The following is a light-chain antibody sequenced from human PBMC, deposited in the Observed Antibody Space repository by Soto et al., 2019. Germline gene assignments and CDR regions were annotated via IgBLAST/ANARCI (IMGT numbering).Light chain of an antibody. V-gene: IGLV2-14*01. CDR1: SSDVGGYNY. CDR3: QTWGAGIRV. CDR2: EVS. J-gene: IGLJ3*02. Sequence: QSVLTQPASVSGSPGQSITISCTGTSSDVGGYNYVSWYQQHPGKAPKLMIYEVSNRPSGVSNRFSGSKSGNTASLTISGLQAEDEADYYCQTWGAGIRVFGGGTKLTVL.